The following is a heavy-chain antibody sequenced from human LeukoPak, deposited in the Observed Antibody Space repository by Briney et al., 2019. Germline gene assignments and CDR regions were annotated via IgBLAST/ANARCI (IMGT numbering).Heavy chain of an antibody. CDR1: GGSISSGDYY. Sequence: SETLSLTCTVSGGSISSGDYYWSWIRQPPGKGLEWIGYIYYSGSTYYNPSLKSRVTISVDTSKNQFSLKLSSVTAADTAVYYCARGGIYYDSSGYYYLQAFDIWGQGTMVTVSS. V-gene: IGHV4-30-4*02. D-gene: IGHD3-22*01. J-gene: IGHJ3*02. CDR2: IYYSGST. CDR3: ARGGIYYDSSGYYYLQAFDI.